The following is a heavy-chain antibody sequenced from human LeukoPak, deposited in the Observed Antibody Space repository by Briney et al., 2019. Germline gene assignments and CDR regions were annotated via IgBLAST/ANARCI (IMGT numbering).Heavy chain of an antibody. CDR2: ISSSSSSI. Sequence: KPGGSLRLSCAASGFTFDSYSMNWVRQAPGKGLEWVSSISSSSSSIYYADPVKGRFTISRDNAKNSLYLQMNSLRAEDTAVYYCARGPTMKMDVWGKGTTVTVSS. D-gene: IGHD3-22*01. CDR3: ARGPTMKMDV. J-gene: IGHJ6*04. CDR1: GFTFDSYS. V-gene: IGHV3-21*01.